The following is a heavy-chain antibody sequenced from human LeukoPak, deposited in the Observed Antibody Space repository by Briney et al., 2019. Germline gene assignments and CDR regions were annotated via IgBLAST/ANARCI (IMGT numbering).Heavy chain of an antibody. CDR1: GFTVSSNY. Sequence: GGSLRLSCAASGFTVSSNYMSWVRQAPGKGLEWVSVIYSGGSTYYADSVKGRFTISRDNSKSTLHLQMNSLRAEDTAVYYCARGVVGATTCFDYWGQGTLVTVSS. J-gene: IGHJ4*02. D-gene: IGHD1-26*01. CDR3: ARGVVGATTCFDY. CDR2: IYSGGST. V-gene: IGHV3-66*01.